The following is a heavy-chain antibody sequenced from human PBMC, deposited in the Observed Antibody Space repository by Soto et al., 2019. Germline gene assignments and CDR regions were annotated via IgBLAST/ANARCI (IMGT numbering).Heavy chain of an antibody. D-gene: IGHD3-16*01. V-gene: IGHV3-74*01. Sequence: EVQLVESGGGLVQPGESLRLSCAASGFTLSSRWMHWVRQAPGKGLVWVSRIKTDGSSTSYADSVKGRFTISRDNAKNTPYLQMNSLRAEDTAMYYCARDQDTFGQAVFDSWGQGTLVTVSS. CDR2: IKTDGSST. CDR3: ARDQDTFGQAVFDS. CDR1: GFTLSSRW. J-gene: IGHJ4*02.